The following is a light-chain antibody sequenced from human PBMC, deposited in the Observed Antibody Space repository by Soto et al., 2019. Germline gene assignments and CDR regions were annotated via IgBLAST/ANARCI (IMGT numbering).Light chain of an antibody. V-gene: IGKV1-39*01. J-gene: IGKJ1*01. CDR2: AAS. Sequence: DIQMTQSRSSLSASVGDRVTITCRPSQDIRSDLGWYQQKPGKAPKRLIYAASSLQSGVPSRFSGSGSGTDFTLTISSLQPEDFATYYCQRSYSTPWTFGQGTKVDIK. CDR3: QRSYSTPWT. CDR1: QDIRSD.